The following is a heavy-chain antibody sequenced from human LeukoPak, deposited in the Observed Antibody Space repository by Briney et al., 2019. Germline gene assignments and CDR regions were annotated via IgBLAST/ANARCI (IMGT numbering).Heavy chain of an antibody. CDR2: IYTSGST. V-gene: IGHV4-61*02. Sequence: SETLSLTCTVSGGSISSGSYYWSWIRQPAGKGLEWIGRIYTSGSTNYNPSLKSRVTISVDTSKNQFSLKLSSVTAADTAVYYCAREGQQLVLLYYYYYMDVWGKGTTVTVSS. D-gene: IGHD6-13*01. CDR1: GGSISSGSYY. CDR3: AREGQQLVLLYYYYYMDV. J-gene: IGHJ6*03.